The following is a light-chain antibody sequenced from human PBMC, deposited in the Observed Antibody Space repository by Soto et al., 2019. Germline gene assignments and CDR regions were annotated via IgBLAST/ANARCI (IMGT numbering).Light chain of an antibody. V-gene: IGLV1-44*01. CDR2: GSD. Sequence: QSVLTQPPSASGTPGQTVTISCSGSSSNIGSNSVNWYQHLPGTAPKLLIYGSDQRPSGVPDRFSGSKSGTSVSLAISGLQSEDEADYYCAAWDDSLNAVMFGGGTKLTVL. CDR1: SSNIGSNS. CDR3: AAWDDSLNAVM. J-gene: IGLJ3*02.